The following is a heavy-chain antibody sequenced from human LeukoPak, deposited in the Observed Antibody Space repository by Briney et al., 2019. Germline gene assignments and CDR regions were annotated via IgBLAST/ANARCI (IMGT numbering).Heavy chain of an antibody. CDR1: GGSISSSSYY. Sequence: SETLSLTCTVSGGSISSSSYYWGWIRQPPGKGLEWIGSIYYSGSTYYNPSLKSRVTISVDTSKSQFSLKLSSVTAADTAVYYCARRSSISIAARRGIWDYWGQGTLVTVSS. D-gene: IGHD6-6*01. J-gene: IGHJ4*02. CDR3: ARRSSISIAARRGIWDY. V-gene: IGHV4-39*01. CDR2: IYYSGST.